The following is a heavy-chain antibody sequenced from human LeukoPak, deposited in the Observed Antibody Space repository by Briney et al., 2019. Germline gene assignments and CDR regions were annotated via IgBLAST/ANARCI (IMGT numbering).Heavy chain of an antibody. CDR1: GYSFTSYW. J-gene: IGHJ6*02. CDR3: ARLGSGYFYYYYYGMDV. CDR2: FDPSDSYT. V-gene: IGHV5-10-1*01. Sequence: GESLKISCKGSGYSFTSYWFSWVRQMPGKGLEWRGRFDPSDSYTNFSPSFQGHDTISADKSISTAYLQWSSLKASDTAMYYCARLGSGYFYYYYYGMDVWGQGTTVTVSS. D-gene: IGHD5-12*01.